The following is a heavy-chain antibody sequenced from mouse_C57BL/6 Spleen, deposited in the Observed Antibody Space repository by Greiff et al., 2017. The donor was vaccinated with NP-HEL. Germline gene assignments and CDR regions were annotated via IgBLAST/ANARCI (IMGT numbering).Heavy chain of an antibody. J-gene: IGHJ1*03. V-gene: IGHV1-26*01. CDR2: INPNNGGT. Sequence: VQLQQSGPELVKPGASVKISCKASGYTFTDYYMNWVKQSHGKSLEWIGDINPNNGGTSYNQKFKGKATLTVDKSSSTAYMELRSLTSEDSAVYYCARSPLITTVVDWYFDVWGTGTTVTVSS. CDR1: GYTFTDYY. D-gene: IGHD1-1*01. CDR3: ARSPLITTVVDWYFDV.